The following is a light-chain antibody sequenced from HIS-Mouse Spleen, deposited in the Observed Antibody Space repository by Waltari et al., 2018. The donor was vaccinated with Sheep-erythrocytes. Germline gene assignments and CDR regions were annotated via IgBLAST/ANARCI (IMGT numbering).Light chain of an antibody. CDR3: CSYAGSYNHV. V-gene: IGLV2-11*01. J-gene: IGLJ1*01. CDR1: SSDVGGYHY. CDR2: DVS. Sequence: QSALTQPPSVSGSPGQSAPISCTGPSSDVGGYHYVPWYQQHPGKAPKLMIYDVSKRPSGVPDRFSGSKSGNTASLTISGLQAEDEADYYCCSYAGSYNHVFATGTKVTVL.